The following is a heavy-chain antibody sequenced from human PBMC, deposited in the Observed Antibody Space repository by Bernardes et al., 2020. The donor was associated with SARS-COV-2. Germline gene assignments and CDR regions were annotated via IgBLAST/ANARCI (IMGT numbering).Heavy chain of an antibody. CDR1: GFTFSDYY. Sequence: GGSLRLSCAASGFTFSDYYMSWIRQAPGKGLEWVSYISSSGSTIYYADSVKGRFTISRDNSKNTLYLQMNSLRAEDTAVYYCARELEATINGADYWGQGTLVTVSS. V-gene: IGHV3-11*04. D-gene: IGHD5-12*01. CDR2: ISSSGSTI. J-gene: IGHJ4*02. CDR3: ARELEATINGADY.